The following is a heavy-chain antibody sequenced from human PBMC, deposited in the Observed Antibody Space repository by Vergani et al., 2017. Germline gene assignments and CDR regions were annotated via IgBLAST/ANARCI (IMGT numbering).Heavy chain of an antibody. J-gene: IGHJ4*02. CDR1: GYSISSGYY. V-gene: IGHV4-38-2*01. D-gene: IGHD2-21*02. Sequence: QVQLQESGPGLVKPSETLSLTCAVSGYSISSGYYWGWIRQPPGKVLEWIGSIYHSGSTYYNPSLKSRVTISVDTSKNQFSLKLSSVTAADTAVYYCARHVAYCGGDCYPYYFDYWGQGTLVTVSS. CDR2: IYHSGST. CDR3: ARHVAYCGGDCYPYYFDY.